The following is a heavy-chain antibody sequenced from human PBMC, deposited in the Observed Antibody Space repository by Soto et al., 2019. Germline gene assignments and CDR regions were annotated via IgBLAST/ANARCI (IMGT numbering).Heavy chain of an antibody. V-gene: IGHV1-69*12. Sequence: QVQLVQSGAEVKKPGSSVKVSCKASGGTFSSYAISWVRQAPGQGLEWTGGIIPIFGTANYAQKFQGRVTITADESTSTAYMELSSLRSEDTAVYYCARARDLTPITPYGMDVWGQGTTVTVSS. D-gene: IGHD3-16*01. CDR3: ARARDLTPITPYGMDV. CDR2: IIPIFGTA. CDR1: GGTFSSYA. J-gene: IGHJ6*02.